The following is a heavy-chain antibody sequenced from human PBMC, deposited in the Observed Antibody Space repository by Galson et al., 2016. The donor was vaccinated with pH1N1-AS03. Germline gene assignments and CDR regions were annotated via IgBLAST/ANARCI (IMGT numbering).Heavy chain of an antibody. CDR1: GDSIINYY. J-gene: IGHJ5*02. CDR3: ARTVVAGWGYYFDP. D-gene: IGHD6-19*01. CDR2: VYYRGST. V-gene: IGHV4-59*01. Sequence: TLSLTCTASGDSIINYYWSWIRQSPGKALEWIGYVYYRGSTNYNPSLKSRVTISVDTSKNQFSLNLGSVTAADTAVYYCARTVVAGWGYYFDPWGQGTLVTVSS.